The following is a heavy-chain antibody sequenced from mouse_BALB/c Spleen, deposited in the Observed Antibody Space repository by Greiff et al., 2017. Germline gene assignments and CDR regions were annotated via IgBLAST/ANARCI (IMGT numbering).Heavy chain of an antibody. V-gene: IGHV5-6-5*01. CDR2: ISSGGST. D-gene: IGHD2-4*01. J-gene: IGHJ3*01. CDR3: ARATMITTGGFAY. Sequence: EVQVVESGGGLVKPGGSLKLSCAASGFTFSSYAMSWVRQTPEKRLEWVASISSGGSTYYPDSVKGRFTISRDNARNILYLQMSSLRSEDTAMYYCARATMITTGGFAYWGQGTLVTVSA. CDR1: GFTFSSYA.